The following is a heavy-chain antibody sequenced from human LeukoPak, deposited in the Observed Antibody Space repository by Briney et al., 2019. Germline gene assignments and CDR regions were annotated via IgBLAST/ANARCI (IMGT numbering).Heavy chain of an antibody. D-gene: IGHD4-11*01. CDR2: IYYSGST. Sequence: PSETLSLTCTVSGGSISSYYWSWIRQPPGKGLEWIGYIYYSGSTNYNPSLKSRVTLSVDTSKNQFSLKLSSVTAADTAVYYCARQGPMTTVDYWGQGTLVTVSS. CDR3: ARQGPMTTVDY. V-gene: IGHV4-59*01. CDR1: GGSISSYY. J-gene: IGHJ4*02.